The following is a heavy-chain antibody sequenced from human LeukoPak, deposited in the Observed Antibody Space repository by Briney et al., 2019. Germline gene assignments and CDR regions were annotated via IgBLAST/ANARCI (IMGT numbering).Heavy chain of an antibody. V-gene: IGHV1-18*01. J-gene: IGHJ5*02. CDR1: GYTFTSYG. Sequence: GASMKVSCKASGYTFTSYGITWVRQAPGQGLEWMGWVSAHNGKTNYAQKFQGRVTMTTDTSTSTAYMELRSLRSDDTAVYYCARGDVVVSAAVRFDPWGQGTLVTVS. CDR2: VSAHNGKT. CDR3: ARGDVVVSAAVRFDP. D-gene: IGHD2-2*01.